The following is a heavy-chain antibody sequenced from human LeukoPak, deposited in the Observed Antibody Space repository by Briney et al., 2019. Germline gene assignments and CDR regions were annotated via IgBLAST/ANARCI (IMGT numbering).Heavy chain of an antibody. J-gene: IGHJ6*03. CDR1: GFTFSSYG. CDR2: INWNGGST. V-gene: IGHV3-20*04. CDR3: AREHYNDYMDV. Sequence: GGTLRLSCAASGFTFSSYGMSWVRQAPGKGLEWVSGINWNGGSTGYADSVKGRFTISRDNAKNSLYLQMNSLRAEDTALYYCAREHYNDYMDVWGKGTTVIVSS.